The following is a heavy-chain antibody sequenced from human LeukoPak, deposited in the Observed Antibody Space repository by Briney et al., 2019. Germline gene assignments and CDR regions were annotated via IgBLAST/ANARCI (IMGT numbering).Heavy chain of an antibody. CDR3: AKPARTDYTDY. Sequence: GGSLRLSCAASGFTFSSYAMNWVRQAPGKGLEWVSGINGSGGSTYYAGSVKGRFTISRDNSKNTLYLQMNSLRAEDTAVYYCAKPARTDYTDYWGQGTLVTVSS. CDR2: INGSGGST. CDR1: GFTFSSYA. V-gene: IGHV3-23*01. J-gene: IGHJ4*02. D-gene: IGHD1-14*01.